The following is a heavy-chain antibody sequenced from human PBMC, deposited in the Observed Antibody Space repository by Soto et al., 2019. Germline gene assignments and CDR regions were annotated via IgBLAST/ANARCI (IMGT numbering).Heavy chain of an antibody. CDR1: GYTFTSYG. CDR3: ARDPRGLVQLGYHYYYYMDV. D-gene: IGHD6-13*01. J-gene: IGHJ6*03. CDR2: ISAYNGNT. V-gene: IGHV1-18*01. Sequence: ASVKVSCKASGYTFTSYGISWVRQAPGQGLEWMGWISAYNGNTNYAQKLQGRVTMTTDTSTSTAYMELRSLRSDDTAVYYCARDPRGLVQLGYHYYYYMDVWGKGTTVTVSS.